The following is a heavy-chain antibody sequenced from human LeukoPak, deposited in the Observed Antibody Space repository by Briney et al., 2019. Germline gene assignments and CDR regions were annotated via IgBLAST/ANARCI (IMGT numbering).Heavy chain of an antibody. CDR3: ATGGYCSVGSCYSR. CDR2: IYHSGST. V-gene: IGHV4-59*01. D-gene: IGHD2-15*01. J-gene: IGHJ4*02. CDR1: GASISSFY. Sequence: PSETLSLTCTVSGASISSFYWSWIRQPPGKGLEWIGYIYHSGSTNYNPSLKSRVTISVDTSKNQFSLKLSSVTAADTAVYYCATGGYCSVGSCYSRWGQGTLVTVSS.